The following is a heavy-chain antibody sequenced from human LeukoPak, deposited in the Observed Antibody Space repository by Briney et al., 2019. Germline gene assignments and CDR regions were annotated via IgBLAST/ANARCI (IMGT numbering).Heavy chain of an antibody. J-gene: IGHJ2*01. D-gene: IGHD4-23*01. Sequence: SETLSLTCTVSGGSISSGSYYWSWIRQPAGKGLEWIGRIYTSGSTNYNPSLKSRVTISVDTSKNQFSLKLSSVTAADTAVYYCAREGYGGKSGGWYFDLWGRGTLVTVSS. CDR3: AREGYGGKSGGWYFDL. CDR1: GGSISSGSYY. V-gene: IGHV4-61*02. CDR2: IYTSGST.